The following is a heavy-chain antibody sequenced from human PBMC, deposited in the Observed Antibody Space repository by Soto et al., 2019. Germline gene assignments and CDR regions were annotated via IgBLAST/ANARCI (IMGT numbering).Heavy chain of an antibody. J-gene: IGHJ3*02. CDR1: GGTFSSYA. D-gene: IGHD3-22*01. CDR3: ARAGYYASSGYPGAFDI. Sequence: QVQLVQSGAEVKKPGSSVKVSCKASGGTFSSYAISWVRQAPGQGLEWMGGIIPIFGTANYAQKFQGRVTITADESTSTAYMELSSLRSEDTAVYYCARAGYYASSGYPGAFDIWGQGTMVTVSS. V-gene: IGHV1-69*01. CDR2: IIPIFGTA.